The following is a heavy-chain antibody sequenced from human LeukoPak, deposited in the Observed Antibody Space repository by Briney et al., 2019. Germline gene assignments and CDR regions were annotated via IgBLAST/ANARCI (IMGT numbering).Heavy chain of an antibody. CDR3: ARAGTTYYYGSGSYDAFDI. D-gene: IGHD3-10*01. Sequence: ASVKVSCKASGYTFTSYYMHWVRQAPGQGLDWMGIINPSGGSTSYAQKFQGRVTMNRDMSTSTVYMGLSSLRSEDTAVYYCARAGTTYYYGSGSYDAFDIWGQGTMVTVSS. CDR2: INPSGGST. CDR1: GYTFTSYY. V-gene: IGHV1-46*01. J-gene: IGHJ3*02.